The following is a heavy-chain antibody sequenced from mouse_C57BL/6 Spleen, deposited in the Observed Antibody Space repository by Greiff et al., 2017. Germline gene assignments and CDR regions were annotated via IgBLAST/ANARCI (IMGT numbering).Heavy chain of an antibody. J-gene: IGHJ4*01. CDR2: IYPGDGDT. Sequence: QVQLQQSGPELVKPGASVKISCKASGYAFSSSWMNWVKKRPGRGLEWLGRIYPGDGDTRYNGKFKGQATLTADKSSSTAYMQLSSLTSEDSAVYFFARRIVYYAMDYWGQGTSVTVSS. V-gene: IGHV1-82*01. CDR1: GYAFSSSW. CDR3: ARRIVYYAMDY.